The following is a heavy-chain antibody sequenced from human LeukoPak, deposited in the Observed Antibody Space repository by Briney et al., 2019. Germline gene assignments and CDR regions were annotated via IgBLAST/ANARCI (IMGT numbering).Heavy chain of an antibody. J-gene: IGHJ4*02. CDR1: GYTFTGYY. CDR3: ARVPVIAAPFDY. Sequence: GASVKVSCKASGYTFTGYYMHWARQAPGQGLEWMGWINPNSGGTNYAQKFQGRVTMTRDTSISTAYMELSRLRSDDTAVYYCARVPVIAAPFDYWGQGTLVTVSS. D-gene: IGHD6-6*01. CDR2: INPNSGGT. V-gene: IGHV1-2*02.